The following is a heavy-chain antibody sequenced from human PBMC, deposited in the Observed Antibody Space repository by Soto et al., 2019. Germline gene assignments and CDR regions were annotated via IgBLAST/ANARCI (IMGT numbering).Heavy chain of an antibody. CDR1: GYTFTSYG. V-gene: IGHV1-18*01. Sequence: ASVKVSCKASGYTFTSYGISWVRQAPGQGLEWMGWISAYNGNTNYAQKLQGRVTMTTDTSTSTAYMELRSLRSDDTAVYYCARAYYDFWSGYLDAFDIWGQGTMVTVSS. D-gene: IGHD3-3*01. CDR2: ISAYNGNT. CDR3: ARAYYDFWSGYLDAFDI. J-gene: IGHJ3*02.